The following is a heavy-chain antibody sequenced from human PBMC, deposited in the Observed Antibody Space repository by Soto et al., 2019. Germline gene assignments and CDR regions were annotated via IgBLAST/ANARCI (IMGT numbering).Heavy chain of an antibody. D-gene: IGHD4-17*01. V-gene: IGHV4-30-4*01. CDR2: VSSYRGAT. J-gene: IGHJ6*02. CDR3: ARDHAPTTNDYGDYGGDYYYYGMDV. CDR1: GGSVDRGDYY. Sequence: PSETLSLTCTVSGGSVDRGDYYWTWIRQPPGKGLEWIAYVSSYRGATYYNPSLKSRLTISVDTSKNQFSLKLSSVTAADTAVYYCARDHAPTTNDYGDYGGDYYYYGMDVWGQGTTVTVSS.